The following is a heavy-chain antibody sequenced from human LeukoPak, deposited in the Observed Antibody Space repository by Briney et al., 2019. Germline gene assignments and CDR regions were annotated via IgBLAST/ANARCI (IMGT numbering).Heavy chain of an antibody. CDR3: ARRRDIVSTATGTSGPTDY. J-gene: IGHJ4*02. Sequence: GESLKISCQGSGYSFTDYWIGWVRQMPRKGLEWMGIIYPGDSDTRYSPSFQGQVTISADKSITTAYLQWSSLKASDTAMYYCARRRDIVSTATGTSGPTDYWGQGTLVTVSS. CDR1: GYSFTDYW. D-gene: IGHD5/OR15-5a*01. V-gene: IGHV5-51*01. CDR2: IYPGDSDT.